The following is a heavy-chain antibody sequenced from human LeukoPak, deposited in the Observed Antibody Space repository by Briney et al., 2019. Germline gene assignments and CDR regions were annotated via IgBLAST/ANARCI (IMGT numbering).Heavy chain of an antibody. J-gene: IGHJ6*03. CDR2: INHSGST. CDR3: ARGSRGHYDFWSGYPRAINQYYSYYYMDV. Sequence: PSETLSLTCGVYGGSFRGYYWSWIRQPPGKGLEWIGEINHSGSTNYNPSLKSRVTISEDTSKNQFSLKLSSVTAADTAVYYCARGSRGHYDFWSGYPRAINQYYSYYYMDVWGKGTTVTVSS. CDR1: GGSFRGYY. D-gene: IGHD3-3*01. V-gene: IGHV4-34*01.